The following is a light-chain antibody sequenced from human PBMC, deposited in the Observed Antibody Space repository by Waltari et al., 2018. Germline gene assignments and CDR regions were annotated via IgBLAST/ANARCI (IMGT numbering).Light chain of an antibody. Sequence: QSVLTQPPSVSAAPGQKVTISCSGSSSNIGNNYVSCYHQLPSTAPKLLIYDNNQRPSGFPGRFSGSKSGTSATLGITGLQSGDEADYFCGTWDSSLSALVFGGGTKLTVL. V-gene: IGLV1-51*01. CDR1: SSNIGNNY. J-gene: IGLJ2*01. CDR3: GTWDSSLSALV. CDR2: DNN.